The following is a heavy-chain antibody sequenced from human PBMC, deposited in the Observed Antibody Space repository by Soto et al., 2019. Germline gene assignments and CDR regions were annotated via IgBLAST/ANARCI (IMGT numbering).Heavy chain of an antibody. Sequence: AVSLRLSCAVSGFPFSFYGFHWVRQSPGKGLEWLGVIVSDGSAIYHADSLEGRFFISRDNSKDILYLQMNSLRVEDTAVYYCARDDAFDNENGFDMWGQGTMVTVSS. J-gene: IGHJ3*02. CDR2: IVSDGSAI. V-gene: IGHV3-33*01. D-gene: IGHD3-3*02. CDR1: GFPFSFYG. CDR3: ARDDAFDNENGFDM.